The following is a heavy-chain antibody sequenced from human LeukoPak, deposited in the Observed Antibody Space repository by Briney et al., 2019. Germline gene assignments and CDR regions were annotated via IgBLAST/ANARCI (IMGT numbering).Heavy chain of an antibody. Sequence: GGSLRLSCVVSGIAVSNYDMIWVRQAPGKGLEWVSGIRESGGGTNYADSVKGRFTISRDNSKNTVYLQVNSLRAEDTALYFCARRGIVIRGVLIMGFHKAAYYFDHWGQGILVTVSS. V-gene: IGHV3-23*01. CDR3: ARRGIVIRGVLIMGFHKAAYYFDH. J-gene: IGHJ4*02. CDR1: GIAVSNYD. CDR2: IRESGGGT. D-gene: IGHD3-10*01.